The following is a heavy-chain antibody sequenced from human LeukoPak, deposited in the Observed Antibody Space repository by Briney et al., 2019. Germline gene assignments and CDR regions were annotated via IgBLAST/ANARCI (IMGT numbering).Heavy chain of an antibody. V-gene: IGHV3-7*01. CDR2: IKQDGSEK. CDR3: ARNRDYCSGGSCYPNYNWFDP. Sequence: PGGSLRLSCAASEFTFSSYWMSWVRQAPGKGLEWVANIKQDGSEKYYVDSVKGRFTISRDNAKNSLYLQMNSLRAEDTAVYYCARNRDYCSGGSCYPNYNWFDPWGQGTLVTVSS. CDR1: EFTFSSYW. J-gene: IGHJ5*02. D-gene: IGHD2-15*01.